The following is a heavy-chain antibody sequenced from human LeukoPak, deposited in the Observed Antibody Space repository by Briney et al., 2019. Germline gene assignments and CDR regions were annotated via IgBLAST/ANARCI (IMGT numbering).Heavy chain of an antibody. CDR1: GVSFNDYY. CDR3: TRMTTGHDY. D-gene: IGHD4-17*01. Sequence: SETLSLTCAVSGVSFNDYYWSWVRQTPGKGLEWIGEINHSGYTNDSPSLKSRVTISIDTSRKQFSLNLRSVTVADTGIYCCTRMTTGHDYWGQGTLVTVSS. J-gene: IGHJ4*02. V-gene: IGHV4-34*01. CDR2: INHSGYT.